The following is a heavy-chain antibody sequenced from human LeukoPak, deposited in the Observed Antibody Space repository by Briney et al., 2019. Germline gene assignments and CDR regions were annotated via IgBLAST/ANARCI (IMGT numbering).Heavy chain of an antibody. J-gene: IGHJ3*02. D-gene: IGHD3-22*01. V-gene: IGHV3-7*03. Sequence: PGGSLRLSCAASASTFSSYWMSWVRQVPGNGLEWVANIDQDGSEKYYVESMKGRITISRDTAKNSLYLQMNSLRAEDTAVYYCARDYYSYSRGSWAFDIWGQGTMVTVSS. CDR3: ARDYYSYSRGSWAFDI. CDR2: IDQDGSEK. CDR1: ASTFSSYW.